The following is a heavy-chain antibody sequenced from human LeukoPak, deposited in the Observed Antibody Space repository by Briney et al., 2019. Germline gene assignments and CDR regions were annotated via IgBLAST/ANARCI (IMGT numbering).Heavy chain of an antibody. V-gene: IGHV4-59*01. J-gene: IGHJ4*02. CDR1: GGSISTYY. CDR3: AGEYSPFDF. D-gene: IGHD5-12*01. Sequence: SETLSLTCTVSGGSISTYYWSWIRQPPGKGPEWIGYIHYSGATSYNPSLKSRVTVSVDTSRNRLYLELTSVTAADTAFYYFAGEYSPFDFWGQGILVTVS. CDR2: IHYSGAT.